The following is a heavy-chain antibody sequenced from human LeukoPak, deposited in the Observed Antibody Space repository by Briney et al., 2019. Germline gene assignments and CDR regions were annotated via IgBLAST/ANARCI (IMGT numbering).Heavy chain of an antibody. CDR3: ARESLIWSGYGNDY. Sequence: PGGSLRLSCAASGFTFSSYAMHWVRQAPGKGLEWVAVISYDGSNKYYADPVKGRFTISRDNSKNTLYLQMNSLRAEDTAVYYCARESLIWSGYGNDYWGQGTLVTVSS. CDR2: ISYDGSNK. V-gene: IGHV3-30*04. D-gene: IGHD3-3*01. J-gene: IGHJ4*02. CDR1: GFTFSSYA.